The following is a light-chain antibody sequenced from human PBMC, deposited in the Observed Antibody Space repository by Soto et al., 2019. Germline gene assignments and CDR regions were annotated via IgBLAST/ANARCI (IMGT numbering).Light chain of an antibody. CDR3: QQYNNWPRT. Sequence: EIVMKQSPATLSVSTGERATLSCRASQSVSSNLAWYQQKPGQAPRLLIYDVSTRATGVPARFSGTGSETDFTLTISGLQSEDSAVYFCQQYNNWPRTFGQGTKVDIK. CDR2: DVS. V-gene: IGKV3-15*01. J-gene: IGKJ1*01. CDR1: QSVSSN.